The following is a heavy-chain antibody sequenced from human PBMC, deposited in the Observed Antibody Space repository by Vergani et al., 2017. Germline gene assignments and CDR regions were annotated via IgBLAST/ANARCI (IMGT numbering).Heavy chain of an antibody. J-gene: IGHJ5*02. CDR1: GFIFSDYY. D-gene: IGHD1/OR15-1a*01. CDR3: GRKQSPASLMDKPIDI. Sequence: VQVVETGGGLVQPGGSLRLSCAASGFIFSDYYMTWIRQTPGKGLEWLAHISDGGETKMYAESLKGRFTVSRDNTKNLLILQMKTLKVDDTATYYCGRKQSPASLMDKPIDIWGQGTLVTVSS. V-gene: IGHV3-11*01. CDR2: ISDGGETK.